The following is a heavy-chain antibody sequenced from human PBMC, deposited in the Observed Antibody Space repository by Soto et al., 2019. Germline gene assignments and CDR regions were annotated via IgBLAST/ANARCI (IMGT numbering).Heavy chain of an antibody. V-gene: IGHV3-30*18. D-gene: IGHD3-3*01. J-gene: IGHJ4*02. CDR3: AKDGLRFLEWLYYFAY. CDR2: ISYDGSNK. CDR1: GFTFSSYG. Sequence: QVQLVESGGGVVQPGRSLRLSCAASGFTFSSYGMHWVRQAPGKGLEWVAVISYDGSNKYYVDSVKGRFTISRDNSKNTLSLQMNSLRAEDTAVYYCAKDGLRFLEWLYYFAYWGQGTLGTVSS.